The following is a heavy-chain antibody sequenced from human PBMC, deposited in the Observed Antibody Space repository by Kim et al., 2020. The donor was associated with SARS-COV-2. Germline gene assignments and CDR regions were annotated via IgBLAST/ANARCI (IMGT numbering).Heavy chain of an antibody. Sequence: IYSANHVRGRFPNTTDNDKNSLYLQMNSLSAEDTAVYYCARGPNYSPFDYWGQGTLVTVSS. J-gene: IGHJ4*02. V-gene: IGHV3-48*03. D-gene: IGHD4-4*01. CDR3: ARGPNYSPFDY. CDR2: I.